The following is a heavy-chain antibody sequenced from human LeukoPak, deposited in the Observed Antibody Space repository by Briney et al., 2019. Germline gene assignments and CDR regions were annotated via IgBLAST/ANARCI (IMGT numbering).Heavy chain of an antibody. CDR2: IYTSGST. V-gene: IGHV4-4*07. D-gene: IGHD1-26*01. Sequence: SETLSLTCTVSGGFISSYYWTWIRQSAGKVLDWIGRIYTSGSTDYNPSLKSRVTMSVDTSKNQFSLKLSSVTAADTAMYYCARNGGSGTYYDGSFDYWGQGTLVTVSS. CDR1: GGFISSYY. CDR3: ARNGGSGTYYDGSFDY. J-gene: IGHJ4*02.